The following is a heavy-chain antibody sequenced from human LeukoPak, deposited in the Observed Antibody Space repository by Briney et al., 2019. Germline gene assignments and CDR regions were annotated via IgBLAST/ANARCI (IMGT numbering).Heavy chain of an antibody. Sequence: GGSLRLSCAAAGFTFDDYGMAWVRQAPGKGLEWVSGINGDGGSRVYADSVKGRFTISRDNPKNSLYLQMNSLRVEDTALYYCARNHDYDSSGYHAWGQGTLVTVSS. CDR2: INGDGGSR. CDR3: ARNHDYDSSGYHA. V-gene: IGHV3-20*04. J-gene: IGHJ5*02. D-gene: IGHD3-22*01. CDR1: GFTFDDYG.